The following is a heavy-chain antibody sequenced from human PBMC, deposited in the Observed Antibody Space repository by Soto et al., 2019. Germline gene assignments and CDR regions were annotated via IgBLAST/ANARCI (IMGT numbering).Heavy chain of an antibody. CDR3: ASRIAARPF. J-gene: IGHJ4*02. Sequence: ETLSLTFAVSGGSISTDNWWTWVRQPPGKGLEWVGEIYHTGSTNYNSSLESRVTISVDKSKNQFSLKLSFVTAADTAMYYCASRIAARPFWGQGALVT. V-gene: IGHV4-4*02. CDR1: GGSISTDNW. D-gene: IGHD6-6*01. CDR2: IYHTGST.